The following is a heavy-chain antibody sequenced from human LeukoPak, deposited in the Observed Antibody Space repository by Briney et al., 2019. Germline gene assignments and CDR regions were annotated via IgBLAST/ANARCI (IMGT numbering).Heavy chain of an antibody. Sequence: KASETLSLTCTVSGGSISSGGYYWSWIRQHPGKGLEWIGYIYYSGSTYYNPSLKSRVTISVDTPKNQFSLKLSSVTAADTAVYYCARQLDGGNWIDYWGQGTLVTVSS. CDR1: GGSISSGGYY. J-gene: IGHJ4*02. CDR3: ARQLDGGNWIDY. V-gene: IGHV4-31*03. D-gene: IGHD4-23*01. CDR2: IYYSGST.